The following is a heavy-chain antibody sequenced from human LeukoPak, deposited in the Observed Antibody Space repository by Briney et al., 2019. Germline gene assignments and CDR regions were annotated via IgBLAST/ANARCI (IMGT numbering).Heavy chain of an antibody. Sequence: GGSLRLSCAASGLTFHSYAMRGLRHARGRGVEGLSAITNSGGTTYSADSEKGRFTISRDKSKNTLYLQMNSLRAEDTAVYYCANDRPHVSWLFDYWGQGTLVTVSS. D-gene: IGHD3-16*01. J-gene: IGHJ4*02. CDR3: ANDRPHVSWLFDY. CDR1: GLTFHSYA. CDR2: ITNSGGTT. V-gene: IGHV3-23*01.